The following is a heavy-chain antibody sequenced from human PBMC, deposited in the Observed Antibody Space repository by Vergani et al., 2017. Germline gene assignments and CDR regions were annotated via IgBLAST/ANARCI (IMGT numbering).Heavy chain of an antibody. J-gene: IGHJ4*02. CDR1: GYTFSAYY. V-gene: IGHV1-2*02. CDR3: ARLSDSCSSYVGY. D-gene: IGHD6-13*01. Sequence: QVQLVQSGAEVKKPGASVKVSCKASGYTFSAYYMHWVRQAPGQGLEWMGCINPNSGGTKYAQKLQGRITMTRDTSISTAYMEVSRLRSDDTAVFYCARLSDSCSSYVGYWGQGTLVTVSS. CDR2: INPNSGGT.